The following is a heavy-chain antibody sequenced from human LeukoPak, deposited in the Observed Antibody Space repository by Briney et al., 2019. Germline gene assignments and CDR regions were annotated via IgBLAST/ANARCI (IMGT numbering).Heavy chain of an antibody. D-gene: IGHD3-16*01. Sequence: PGRSLRLSCAASGFTFDDYAMHWVRQASGKGLEWVSSINWNSGSIDYADSVRGRFTISRDNAKNSLYLQMNSLRAEDTAVYYCARDDKGLGDAFDVWGQGTMVTVSS. J-gene: IGHJ3*01. CDR3: ARDDKGLGDAFDV. CDR1: GFTFDDYA. CDR2: INWNSGSI. V-gene: IGHV3-9*01.